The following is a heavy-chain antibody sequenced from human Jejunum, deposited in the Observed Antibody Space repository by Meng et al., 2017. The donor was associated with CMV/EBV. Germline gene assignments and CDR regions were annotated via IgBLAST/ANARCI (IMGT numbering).Heavy chain of an antibody. J-gene: IGHJ4*02. D-gene: IGHD5-18*01. CDR2: ISYNGSNN. V-gene: IGHV3-30-3*01. CDR1: GFGYNKDA. CDR3: ARGYNYGPHDY. Sequence: CAATGFGYNKDAIYCVRQAPGKGLGWVALISYNGSNNFYADTVKGRFTISRDNSKKTVYVQMNSLRVEDTAMYFCARGYNYGPHDYWGQGTLVTVSS.